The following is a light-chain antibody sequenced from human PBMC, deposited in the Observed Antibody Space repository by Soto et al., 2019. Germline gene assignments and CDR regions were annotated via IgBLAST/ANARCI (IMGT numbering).Light chain of an antibody. J-gene: IGKJ4*01. CDR2: TAS. CDR1: QGVSTW. CDR3: QQTTTFPLT. Sequence: DIQMTQSPSSVSASVGDRVTITCRASQGVSTWLAWYQQKPGKAPNLLIYTASSWQSGVPARFSGSGSGTDFTLTISSLQPEDFATYYCQQTTTFPLTFGGGTKVEI. V-gene: IGKV1D-12*01.